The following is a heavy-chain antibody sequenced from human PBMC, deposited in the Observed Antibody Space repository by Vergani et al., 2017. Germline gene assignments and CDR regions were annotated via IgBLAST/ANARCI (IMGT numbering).Heavy chain of an antibody. J-gene: IGHJ6*04. D-gene: IGHD2-2*02. CDR3: ASTRGYCSSTSCYTRAAYYYYCMDV. V-gene: IGHV1-69*01. CDR2: IIPISGTA. CDR1: GGTFSSYA. Sequence: QVQLLQSGAEVKKPGSSVKVSCKASGGTFSSYAISWVRQAPGQGLEWMGGIIPISGTANYAQKFQGRVTITADESTSTAYMELSSLRSEDTAVYYCASTRGYCSSTSCYTRAAYYYYCMDVWGKXP.